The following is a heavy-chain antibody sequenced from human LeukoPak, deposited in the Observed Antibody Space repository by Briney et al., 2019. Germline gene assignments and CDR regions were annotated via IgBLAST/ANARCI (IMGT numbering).Heavy chain of an antibody. CDR2: INHSGST. J-gene: IGHJ5*02. CDR1: GGSFSGYY. Sequence: SETLSLTCAVCGGSFSGYYWSWIRQPPGKGLEWIGEINHSGSTNYNPSLKSRVTISVDTSKNQFSLKLSSVTAADTAVYYCARPRIAVARSWFDPWGQGTLVTVSS. CDR3: ARPRIAVARSWFDP. V-gene: IGHV4-34*01. D-gene: IGHD6-19*01.